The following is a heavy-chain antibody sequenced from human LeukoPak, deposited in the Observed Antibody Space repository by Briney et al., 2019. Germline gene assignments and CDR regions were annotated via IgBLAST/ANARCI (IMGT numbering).Heavy chain of an antibody. J-gene: IGHJ4*02. CDR3: AREDGYSTLAYGY. Sequence: PSETLSLTCTVSGVSISSSNSYWGWIRQPPGKGLEWIGSIYYSGNTYYNASLKSRVTISVDTSKNQFSLKLSSVTAADTAVYYCAREDGYSTLAYGYWGQGTLVTVSS. CDR1: GVSISSSNSY. V-gene: IGHV4-39*07. D-gene: IGHD6-13*01. CDR2: IYYSGNT.